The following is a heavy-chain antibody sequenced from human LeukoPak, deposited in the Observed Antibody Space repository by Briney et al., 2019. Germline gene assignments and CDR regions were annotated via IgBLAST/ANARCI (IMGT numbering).Heavy chain of an antibody. CDR2: IYHSGST. CDR1: GYSISSGYY. V-gene: IGHV4-38-2*02. Sequence: SETLSLTCTVSGYSISSGYYWGWIRQPPGKGLEWIGEIYHSGSTNYNPSLKSRVTISVDKSKNQFSLKLSSVTAADTAVYYCARYGPSYVWEPWGQGTLVTVSS. J-gene: IGHJ5*02. D-gene: IGHD3-16*01. CDR3: ARYGPSYVWEP.